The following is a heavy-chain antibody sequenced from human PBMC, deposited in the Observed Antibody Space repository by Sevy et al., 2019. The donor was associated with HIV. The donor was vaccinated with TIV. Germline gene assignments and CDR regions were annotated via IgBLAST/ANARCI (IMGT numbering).Heavy chain of an antibody. J-gene: IGHJ4*02. CDR1: GVTFSNYA. CDR2: IIPMFGTP. V-gene: IGHV1-69*13. D-gene: IGHD6-13*01. Sequence: ASVKVSCKASGVTFSNYAISWVRQAPGQGLEWIGGIIPMFGTPSYAQKFQGRVTITADESTSTAYMELTSLRSEDTAVYYCARDSLYSTNWAFDYWGQGTLVTVSS. CDR3: ARDSLYSTNWAFDY.